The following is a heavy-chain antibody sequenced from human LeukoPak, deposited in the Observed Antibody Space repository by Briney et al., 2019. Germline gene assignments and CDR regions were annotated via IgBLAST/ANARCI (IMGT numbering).Heavy chain of an antibody. Sequence: GGSLRLSCAASGFTFSSYSMNWVRQAPGKGLEWVSSISSSSSYIYYADSVKGRFTISRDNAKNSLYLQMNSLRAEDTAMYYCASPPSHCSSTSCYAPPSNYWGQGTLVTVSS. J-gene: IGHJ4*02. CDR2: ISSSSSYI. CDR3: ASPPSHCSSTSCYAPPSNY. CDR1: GFTFSSYS. D-gene: IGHD2-2*01. V-gene: IGHV3-21*01.